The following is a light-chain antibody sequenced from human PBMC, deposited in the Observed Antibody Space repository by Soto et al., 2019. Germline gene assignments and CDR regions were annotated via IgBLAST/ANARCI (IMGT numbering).Light chain of an antibody. CDR3: SSYTSSSTLV. CDR1: SSDVGAYNY. CDR2: EVN. V-gene: IGLV2-14*01. J-gene: IGLJ1*01. Sequence: QSVLTQPASVSGSPGQSITVSCTGTSSDVGAYNYVSWYQQHPGKAPKLLIYEVNIRPSGVSYRFSGSKSGSTASLTISGLQAEDEADYYCSSYTSSSTLVFGTGTKVTVL.